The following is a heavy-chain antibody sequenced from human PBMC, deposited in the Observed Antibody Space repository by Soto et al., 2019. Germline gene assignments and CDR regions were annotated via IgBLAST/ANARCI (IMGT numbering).Heavy chain of an antibody. CDR3: AREDRSRFLSGVEY. Sequence: QVQLVESGGDVVQPGRSLRLSCAASGFTFSRHAMHWVRQAPGKGLEWVAVMSPDGTNEYYADSVKGRFTISRDNSKNTLYLQMNSLRAEDTAVYYCAREDRSRFLSGVEYWGQGTLVTVSS. CDR1: GFTFSRHA. D-gene: IGHD3-3*01. J-gene: IGHJ4*02. V-gene: IGHV3-30-3*01. CDR2: MSPDGTNE.